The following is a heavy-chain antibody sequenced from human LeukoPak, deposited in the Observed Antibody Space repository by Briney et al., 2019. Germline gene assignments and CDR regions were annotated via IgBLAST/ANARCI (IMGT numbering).Heavy chain of an antibody. CDR2: IRYDGSNK. J-gene: IGHJ3*02. Sequence: GGSLRLSCAASGFTFSSYGMHWVRQAPGKGLEWVAFIRYDGSNKYYADSVKGRFTISRDNSKNTLYLQMNSLRAEDTAVYYCAREPGSFLPAAANDAFDIWGQGTMVTVSS. CDR1: GFTFSSYG. V-gene: IGHV3-30*02. D-gene: IGHD2-2*01. CDR3: AREPGSFLPAAANDAFDI.